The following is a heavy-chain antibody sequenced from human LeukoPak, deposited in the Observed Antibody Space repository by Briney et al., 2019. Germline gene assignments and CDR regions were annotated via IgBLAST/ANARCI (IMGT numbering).Heavy chain of an antibody. CDR3: ARDRGSSWSYSMDV. V-gene: IGHV1-2*04. D-gene: IGHD6-13*01. J-gene: IGHJ6*02. CDR2: INPNSGGT. CDR1: GYSFTGYY. Sequence: ASVKVSCKASGYSFTGYYMHWVRQAPGQGLEWVGWINPNSGGTNYAQKFQGWVTMTRDTSISTAYMEVSRLRSDDTAVYYCARDRGSSWSYSMDVWGQGTTVTVSS.